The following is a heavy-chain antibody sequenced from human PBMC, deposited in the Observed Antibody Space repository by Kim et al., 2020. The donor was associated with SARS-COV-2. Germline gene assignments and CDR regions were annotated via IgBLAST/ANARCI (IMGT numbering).Heavy chain of an antibody. J-gene: IGHJ4*02. CDR2: IRGKTYAGST. CDR3: TGPFAGSGY. V-gene: IGHV3-49*03. D-gene: IGHD2-15*01. CDR1: GFTFGAYA. Sequence: GGSLRLSCIASGFTFGAYAMSWFRQAPGKGLEWVGFIRGKTYAGSTEYAESVNSRFTITSDDSKSIDYLQMNSLKTEDTAVSYCTGPFAGSGYWGQGTLV.